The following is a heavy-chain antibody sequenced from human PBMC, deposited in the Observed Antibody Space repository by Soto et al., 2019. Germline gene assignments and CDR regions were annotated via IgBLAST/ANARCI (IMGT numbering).Heavy chain of an antibody. D-gene: IGHD5-12*01. CDR2: INDSGDT. CDR3: ARAAVGDGYHDAFDI. Sequence: PGGSLRLSCAASGFTFSTYGMTWVRQAPGKGLEWGSSINDSGDTYYGDSVKGRFTISRDNSKSTLYLQMNSLSAEDTAVYYCARAAVGDGYHDAFDIWGQGTKVTVSS. CDR1: GFTFSTYG. V-gene: IGHV3-23*01. J-gene: IGHJ3*02.